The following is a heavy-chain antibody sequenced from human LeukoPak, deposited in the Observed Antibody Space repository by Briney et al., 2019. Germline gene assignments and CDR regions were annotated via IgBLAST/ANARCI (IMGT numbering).Heavy chain of an antibody. Sequence: PSETLSLTCTVSGGSISASYWSWIRQPPGKGLEWIGYIYYSGSTNYNPSLKSRVTISVDTSKKQFSLKLTSVTAADTAVYYCATRPARGSGPYYPYFDYWGQGTLVTVPS. CDR1: GGSISASY. J-gene: IGHJ4*02. D-gene: IGHD3-22*01. CDR3: ATRPARGSGPYYPYFDY. V-gene: IGHV4-59*01. CDR2: IYYSGST.